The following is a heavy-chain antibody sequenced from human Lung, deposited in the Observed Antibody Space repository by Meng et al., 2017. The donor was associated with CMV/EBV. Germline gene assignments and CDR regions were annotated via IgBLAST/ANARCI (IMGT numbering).Heavy chain of an antibody. J-gene: IGHJ6*02. D-gene: IGHD2/OR15-2a*01. Sequence: ASVXVSXKASGYTFSNYDIIWVRQASGQGLEWVGWMNPNRGNTAHAQKFQGRVTMTRDTSTSIAYMELSSLRSGDTAVYYCARGQVQCSTINCHDYRFSGMDVXGQGXTVTVSS. CDR3: ARGQVQCSTINCHDYRFSGMDV. CDR1: GYTFSNYD. CDR2: MNPNRGNT. V-gene: IGHV1-8*01.